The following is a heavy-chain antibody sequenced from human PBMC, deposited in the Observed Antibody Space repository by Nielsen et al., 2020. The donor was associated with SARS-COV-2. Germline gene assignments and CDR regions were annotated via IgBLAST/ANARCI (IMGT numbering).Heavy chain of an antibody. CDR1: GFTFSSYW. J-gene: IGHJ3*02. Sequence: GESLKISCAASGFTFSSYWMHWVRQAPGKGLVWVSRINSDGSSTSYADSVKGRFTISRDNAKNTLYLQMNSLRAEDTAVYYCARVRTISYYDFWSGYYGAFDIWGQGTMVTVSS. D-gene: IGHD3-3*01. CDR3: ARVRTISYYDFWSGYYGAFDI. CDR2: INSDGSST. V-gene: IGHV3-74*01.